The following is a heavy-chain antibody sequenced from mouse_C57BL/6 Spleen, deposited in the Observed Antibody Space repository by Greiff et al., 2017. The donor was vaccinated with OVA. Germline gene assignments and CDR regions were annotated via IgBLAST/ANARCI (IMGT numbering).Heavy chain of an antibody. J-gene: IGHJ3*01. CDR2: ISSGGDYL. Sequence: EVKLMESGEGLVKPGGSLKLSCAASGFTFSSYAMSWVRQTPEKRLEWVAYISSGGDYLYYADTVKGRFTISRDNARNTLYLQMSSLDSEDTAMYYCTRDRSSYAWFAYWGQGTLVTVSA. V-gene: IGHV5-9-1*02. CDR1: GFTFSSYA. D-gene: IGHD1-1*01. CDR3: TRDRSSYAWFAY.